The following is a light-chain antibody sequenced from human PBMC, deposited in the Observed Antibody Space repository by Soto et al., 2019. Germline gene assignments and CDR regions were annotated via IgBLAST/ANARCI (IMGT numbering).Light chain of an antibody. J-gene: IGLJ1*01. Sequence: QSGLAQPASVSESPGQSITSSCTGTSSDVGSYNLVSWYQQHPGKAPKRMIYEGSKRPSGVANRFSGSKSGNTASLTISGLQAEDEAAYSCCSYASSSSYVFGTGTKVTVL. CDR1: SSDVGSYNL. CDR3: CSYASSSSYV. V-gene: IGLV2-23*01. CDR2: EGS.